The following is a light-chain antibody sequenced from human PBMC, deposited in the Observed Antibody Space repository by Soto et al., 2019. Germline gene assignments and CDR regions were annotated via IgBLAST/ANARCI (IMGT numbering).Light chain of an antibody. CDR2: GAS. V-gene: IGKV3-15*01. CDR3: QQYNNWPRT. J-gene: IGKJ1*01. Sequence: EIVMTQSPVTLSVSPGERVTLSCRASQSVSSNLAWYQQKPGQAPRLLIYGASTRATGIPARFSGSRSGTEFTLTISSLQSEDFAVYYCQQYNNWPRTFGQGTKVEI. CDR1: QSVSSN.